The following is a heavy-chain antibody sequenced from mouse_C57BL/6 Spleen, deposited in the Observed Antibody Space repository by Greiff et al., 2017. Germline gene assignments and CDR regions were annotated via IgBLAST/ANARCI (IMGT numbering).Heavy chain of an antibody. Sequence: EVHLVESGGGLVKPGGSLKLSCAASGFTFSDYGMHWVRQAPEKGLEWVAYISSGSSTIYYADTVKGRFTISRDNAKNTLFLQMTSLRSEDTAMYYCARGYPQGYFDVWGTGTTVTVSS. CDR2: ISSGSSTI. D-gene: IGHD1-2*01. J-gene: IGHJ1*03. V-gene: IGHV5-17*01. CDR1: GFTFSDYG. CDR3: ARGYPQGYFDV.